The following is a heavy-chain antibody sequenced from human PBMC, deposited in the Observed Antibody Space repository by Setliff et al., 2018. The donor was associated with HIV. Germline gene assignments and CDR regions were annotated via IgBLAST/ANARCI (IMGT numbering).Heavy chain of an antibody. CDR3: AKGAGFYGDYTFDY. V-gene: IGHV4-59*11. CDR1: GASITSHY. J-gene: IGHJ4*02. CDR2: IYSTGST. Sequence: PSETLSLTCTVSGASITSHYWSWIRQSPGKGFEWIGYIYSTGSTNYNPSLQSRVAISMDASKNKFSLKVTSVTSADTAVYYCAKGAGFYGDYTFDYWGQGNLVTVSS. D-gene: IGHD4-17*01.